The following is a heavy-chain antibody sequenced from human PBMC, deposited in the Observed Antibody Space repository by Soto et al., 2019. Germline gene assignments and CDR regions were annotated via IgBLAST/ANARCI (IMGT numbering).Heavy chain of an antibody. J-gene: IGHJ5*02. V-gene: IGHV2-5*02. D-gene: IGHD3-3*02. Sequence: QITLKESGPTLVKPTQTLTLTCTFSGFSLSTSGVGVGWIRQPPGKALEWLALIYWDDDKRYSPSLKSRLTITKDTSKNQVVLNMTIIDPVNTAPYYGAHLTRHSFLSKPFDPWGQGTLVTVSS. CDR3: AHLTRHSFLSKPFDP. CDR1: GFSLSTSGVG. CDR2: IYWDDDK.